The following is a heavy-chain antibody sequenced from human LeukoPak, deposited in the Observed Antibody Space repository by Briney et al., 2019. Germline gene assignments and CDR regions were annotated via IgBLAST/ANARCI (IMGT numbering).Heavy chain of an antibody. CDR1: GGSISSSSYS. D-gene: IGHD2-15*01. CDR3: ARHGHVVVAQGNNWFDP. V-gene: IGHV4-39*07. J-gene: IGHJ5*02. Sequence: NPSETLSLTCTVSGGSISSSSYSWGWIRQPPGKGLEWIGSIYYSGSTYYNPSLKSRVTISVDTSKNQFSLKLSSVTAADTAVYYCARHGHVVVAQGNNWFDPWGQGTLVTVSS. CDR2: IYYSGST.